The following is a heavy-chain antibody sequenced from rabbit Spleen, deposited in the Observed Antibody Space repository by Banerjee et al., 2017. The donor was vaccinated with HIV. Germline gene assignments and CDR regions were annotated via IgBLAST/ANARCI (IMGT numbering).Heavy chain of an antibody. CDR1: GFTLSSYW. CDR3: ASGGNGDYGGVSFNL. CDR2: MDPGSGST. D-gene: IGHD2-1*01. V-gene: IGHV1S40*01. J-gene: IGHJ4*01. Sequence: QSLEESGGDLVKPGASLTLTCTASGFTLSSYWMSWVRQAPGKGLEWIGCMDPGSGSTYYTNWAKGRFTISKASSTTMTLQITSLTAVDTATYFCASGGNGDYGGVSFNLWGPGTLVTVS.